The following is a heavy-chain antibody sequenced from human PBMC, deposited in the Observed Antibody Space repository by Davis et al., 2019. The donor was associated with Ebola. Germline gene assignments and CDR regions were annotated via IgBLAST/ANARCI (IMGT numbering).Heavy chain of an antibody. Sequence: GGSLRLSCAASGFTVSSNYMSWVRQAPGKGLEWVSVIYSGGSTYYADSVKGRFTTSRDNAKNSLYLQMNSLRAEDTAVYYCARVKVGASPDAFDIWGQGTMVTVSS. V-gene: IGHV3-53*01. CDR1: GFTVSSNY. CDR2: IYSGGST. CDR3: ARVKVGASPDAFDI. D-gene: IGHD1-26*01. J-gene: IGHJ3*02.